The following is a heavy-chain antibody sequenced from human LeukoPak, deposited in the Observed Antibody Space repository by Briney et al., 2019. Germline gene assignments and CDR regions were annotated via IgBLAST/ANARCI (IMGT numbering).Heavy chain of an antibody. J-gene: IGHJ4*02. V-gene: IGHV3-21*01. CDR1: GFTFSSYS. CDR2: ISSSSSYI. Sequence: GGSLRLSCAASGFTFSSYSMNWVRQAPGKGLEWVSSISSSSSYIYHADSVKGRFTISRDNAKNSLYLQMNSLRAEDTAVYYCARTPYSSGWHNFDYWGQGTLVTVSS. D-gene: IGHD6-19*01. CDR3: ARTPYSSGWHNFDY.